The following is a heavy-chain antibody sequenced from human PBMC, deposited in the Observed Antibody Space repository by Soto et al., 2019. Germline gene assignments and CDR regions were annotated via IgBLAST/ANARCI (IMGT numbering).Heavy chain of an antibody. J-gene: IGHJ4*02. V-gene: IGHV1-69*06. D-gene: IGHD3-22*01. Sequence: GASVKVSCKASGGTFSSYAISWVRQAPGQGLEWMGGIIPIFGTANYAQKFQGRVTITADKSTSTAYMELSSLRSEDTAVYYCARENEVYYDSSGYPRGAFYYWGQGTLVTVSS. CDR3: ARENEVYYDSSGYPRGAFYY. CDR1: GGTFSSYA. CDR2: IIPIFGTA.